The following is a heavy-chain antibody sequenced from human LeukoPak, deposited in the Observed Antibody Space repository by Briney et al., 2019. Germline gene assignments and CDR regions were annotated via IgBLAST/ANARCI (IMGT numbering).Heavy chain of an antibody. V-gene: IGHV3-73*01. Sequence: GGSLRLSCAASGFTFSGSAMHWVRQAFGKGLEWVGRIRSKANSYATAYAAPVKGRFAISRDDSKNTAYLQMNSLKTEDTAVYYCTRLSLRGSYDYWGQGTMVTVSS. D-gene: IGHD1-26*01. CDR1: GFTFSGSA. J-gene: IGHJ3*01. CDR3: TRLSLRGSYDY. CDR2: IRSKANSYAT.